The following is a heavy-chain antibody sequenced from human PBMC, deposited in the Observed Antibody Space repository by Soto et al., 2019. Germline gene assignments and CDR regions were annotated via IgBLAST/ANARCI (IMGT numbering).Heavy chain of an antibody. J-gene: IGHJ5*02. CDR3: AQTQGRGYCSVGSCYSPWFDP. CDR2: IIPIFGTA. D-gene: IGHD2-15*01. Sequence: QVQLVQSGAEVKKPGSSVKVSCKASGGTFSSYAISWVRQAPGQGLEWMGGIIPIFGTANYAQKFQGRVTITADESTSTAYMERSSLRSEDTAVYYCAQTQGRGYCSVGSCYSPWFDPWGQGTLVTVSS. CDR1: GGTFSSYA. V-gene: IGHV1-69*01.